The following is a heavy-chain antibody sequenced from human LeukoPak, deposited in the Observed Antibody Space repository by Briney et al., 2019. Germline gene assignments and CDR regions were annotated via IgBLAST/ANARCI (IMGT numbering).Heavy chain of an antibody. Sequence: GGSLRLSCAASGFTFSSYWMSWVRQAPGKGLEWVANIKQDGSEKYYVDSVKGRFTISRDNAKNSLYLQMNSLRAEDTAVYYCARDVLGWELRPRGDAFDIWGQGTMVTVSS. V-gene: IGHV3-7*01. D-gene: IGHD1-7*01. J-gene: IGHJ3*02. CDR2: IKQDGSEK. CDR1: GFTFSSYW. CDR3: ARDVLGWELRPRGDAFDI.